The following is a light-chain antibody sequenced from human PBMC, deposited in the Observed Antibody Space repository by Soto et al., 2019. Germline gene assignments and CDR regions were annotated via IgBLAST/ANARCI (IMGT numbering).Light chain of an antibody. Sequence: DIQMTQSPSSLSASVGDRVTITCRTSQGVSNYLAWYQQKPGKVPKLLIYAASTLQSGVPSRFSGSGSGTDFTLTISGLQPEDVATYYCQKYNSALFTFGPGTKVDIK. CDR2: AAS. CDR3: QKYNSALFT. V-gene: IGKV1-27*01. J-gene: IGKJ3*01. CDR1: QGVSNY.